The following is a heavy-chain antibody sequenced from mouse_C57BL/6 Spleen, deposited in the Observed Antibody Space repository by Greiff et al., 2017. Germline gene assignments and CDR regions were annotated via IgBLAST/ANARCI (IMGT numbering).Heavy chain of an antibody. V-gene: IGHV1-64*01. CDR3: ARSGYYYGSSHAMDY. CDR2: IHPNSGST. CDR1: GYTFTSYW. J-gene: IGHJ4*01. Sequence: QVQLQQPGAELVKPGASVKLSCKASGYTFTSYWMHWVKQRPGQGLEWIGMIHPNSGSTNYNEKFKSKATLTVDKSSSTAYMQLSSLTSDDSAVYYCARSGYYYGSSHAMDYWGQGTSVTVSS. D-gene: IGHD1-1*01.